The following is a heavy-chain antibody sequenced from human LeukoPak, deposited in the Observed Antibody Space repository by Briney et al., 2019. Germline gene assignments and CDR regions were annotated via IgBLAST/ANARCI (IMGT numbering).Heavy chain of an antibody. CDR1: GGSISSSSYY. Sequence: SETLSLTCTVSGGSISSSSYYWGWIRQPRGRGLEWIVSTYYSGSTYYNPSLKSRVTISVDTSKNQFSLKLSSVTAADTAVYYCARHINGGPYDSLDVWGQGTTVTVSS. D-gene: IGHD3-3*01. V-gene: IGHV4-39*01. CDR3: ARHINGGPYDSLDV. J-gene: IGHJ6*02. CDR2: TYYSGST.